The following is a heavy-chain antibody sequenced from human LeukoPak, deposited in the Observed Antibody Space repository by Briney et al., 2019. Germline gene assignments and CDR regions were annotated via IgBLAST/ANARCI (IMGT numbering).Heavy chain of an antibody. CDR1: GGSISSYY. CDR3: ARGHDYGDSRFDY. J-gene: IGHJ4*02. V-gene: IGHV4-59*01. D-gene: IGHD4-17*01. CDR2: VFYSGST. Sequence: PSETLSLTCTVSGGSISSYYWSWIRQPPGKGLEWIGYVFYSGSTNYNPSLKSRVTISVDTSKNQFSLKLSSVTAADTAVYYCARGHDYGDSRFDYWGQGTLVTVSS.